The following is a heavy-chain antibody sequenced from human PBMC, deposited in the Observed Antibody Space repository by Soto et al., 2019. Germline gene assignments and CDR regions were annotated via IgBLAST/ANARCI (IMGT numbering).Heavy chain of an antibody. D-gene: IGHD6-6*01. Sequence: QVQLQESGPGLVKPSQTLSLTCTVSGGSISSGGYYWSWIRQHPGKGLEWIGYIYYSGSTYYNPSLKSRVTISADTSKTQFSLKLGSVTAADTAVCSCAGEQGGGKRSSGLRWFDPWGQGTLVTVSS. CDR2: IYYSGST. CDR1: GGSISSGGYY. CDR3: AGEQGGGKRSSGLRWFDP. J-gene: IGHJ5*02. V-gene: IGHV4-31*03.